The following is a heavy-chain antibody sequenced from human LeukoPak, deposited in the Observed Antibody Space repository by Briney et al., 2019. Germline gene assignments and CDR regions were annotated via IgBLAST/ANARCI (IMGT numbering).Heavy chain of an antibody. Sequence: QPGGSLRLSCAASGFTFSSYSMNWVRQAPGKGLEWVSAISGSGGSTYYADSVKGRFTISRDNSKNTLYLQMNSLRAEDTAVYYCAKDPSSSWYYYYGMDVWGQGTTVTVSS. J-gene: IGHJ6*02. D-gene: IGHD6-13*01. CDR3: AKDPSSSWYYYYGMDV. CDR1: GFTFSSYS. CDR2: ISGSGGST. V-gene: IGHV3-23*01.